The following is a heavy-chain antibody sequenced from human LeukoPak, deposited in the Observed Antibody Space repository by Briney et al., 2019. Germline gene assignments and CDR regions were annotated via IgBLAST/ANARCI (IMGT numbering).Heavy chain of an antibody. Sequence: ASVKVSCKASGYTFTGYYMHWVRQAPGQGLEWMGWINPNSGGTNYAQKFQGRVTMTRDTSISTAYMELSRLRSDDTAVYYCAREEGSSGWYEGFYWGQGTLVTVSS. V-gene: IGHV1-2*02. CDR2: INPNSGGT. CDR1: GYTFTGYY. D-gene: IGHD6-19*01. J-gene: IGHJ4*02. CDR3: AREEGSSGWYEGFY.